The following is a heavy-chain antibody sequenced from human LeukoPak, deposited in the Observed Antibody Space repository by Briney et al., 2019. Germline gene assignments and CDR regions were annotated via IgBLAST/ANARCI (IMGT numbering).Heavy chain of an antibody. Sequence: SGGSLRLSCAASGFIFSNYGMHWVRQAPGKGLEWVAFIRYDGSNKYYADSVKGRFTISRDNSKNTLYLQMNSLRAEDTAVYYCAKARIAAAGYGTLFDYWGQGTLVTVSS. V-gene: IGHV3-30*02. CDR3: AKARIAAAGYGTLFDY. CDR1: GFIFSNYG. D-gene: IGHD6-13*01. J-gene: IGHJ4*02. CDR2: IRYDGSNK.